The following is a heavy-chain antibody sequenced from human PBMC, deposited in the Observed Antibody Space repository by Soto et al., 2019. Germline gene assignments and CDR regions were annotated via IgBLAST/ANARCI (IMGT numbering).Heavy chain of an antibody. V-gene: IGHV3-23*01. CDR1: GFTFSSYA. CDR3: AKDSGYDPGSDY. D-gene: IGHD3-10*01. J-gene: IGHJ4*02. CDR2: ISGSGGST. Sequence: EVQLLESGGGLVQPGGSLRLSCAASGFTFSSYAMSWVRQAPGKGLEWVSAISGSGGSTYYADSVKGRFTISRDNSKNTLYRQMTSLRAEDTAVYYCAKDSGYDPGSDYWGQGTLVTVSS.